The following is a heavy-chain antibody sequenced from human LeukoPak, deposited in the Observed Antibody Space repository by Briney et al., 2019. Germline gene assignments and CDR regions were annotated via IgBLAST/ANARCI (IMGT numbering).Heavy chain of an antibody. J-gene: IGHJ4*02. V-gene: IGHV4-61*02. CDR1: GGSVNSGNYY. Sequence: SETLSLTCTVSGGSVNSGNYYWTWIRQPAGKGLEWIGRIYTSGSTNYNPSLKSRVTISIDASKNQFSLRLSSVTAADTAVYYCTRGGELMNFWGQGTLVTVSS. CDR3: TRGGELMNF. CDR2: IYTSGST. D-gene: IGHD1-26*01.